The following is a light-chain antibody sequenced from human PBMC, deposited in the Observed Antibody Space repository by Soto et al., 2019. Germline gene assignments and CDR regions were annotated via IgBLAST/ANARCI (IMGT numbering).Light chain of an antibody. Sequence: QSALTQPRSVSGSPGQSVTISCTGTSSDVGGYNYVSWYQQHPGKAPKLMIYDVSKRPSGVPDRFSGSKSGNTASLTISGLQAEDEADYYCCSYAGSYTSGVFGVGTKLTVL. CDR1: SSDVGGYNY. CDR3: CSYAGSYTSGV. J-gene: IGLJ3*02. V-gene: IGLV2-11*01. CDR2: DVS.